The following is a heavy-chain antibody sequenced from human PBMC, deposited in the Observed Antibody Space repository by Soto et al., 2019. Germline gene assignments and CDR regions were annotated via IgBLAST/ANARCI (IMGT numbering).Heavy chain of an antibody. J-gene: IGHJ6*02. D-gene: IGHD3-10*01. CDR1: GGSFSGYY. CDR2: INHSGST. V-gene: IGHV4-34*01. Sequence: PSETLSLSCAVYGGSFSGYYWSWIRQPPGQGLEWIGEINHSGSTNYNPSLKSRVTISVDTSKNQFSLKLSSVTAADTAVYYCAPLPGSPNKYYHFGMDVWGQGTTVTVSS. CDR3: APLPGSPNKYYHFGMDV.